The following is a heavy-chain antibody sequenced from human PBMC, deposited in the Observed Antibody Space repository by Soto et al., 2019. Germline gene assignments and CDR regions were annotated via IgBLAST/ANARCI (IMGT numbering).Heavy chain of an antibody. V-gene: IGHV1-69*06. CDR2: IIPIFGTA. D-gene: IGHD3-3*01. Sequence: SVKVSCKASGGSFSSYAISWVRQAPGQGLEWMGGIIPIFGTANYAQKFQGRVTITADKSTSTAYMELSSLRSEDTAVYYCASYVLRFLEWLHRYYYYGMDVWGQGTTVTVSS. CDR3: ASYVLRFLEWLHRYYYYGMDV. CDR1: GGSFSSYA. J-gene: IGHJ6*02.